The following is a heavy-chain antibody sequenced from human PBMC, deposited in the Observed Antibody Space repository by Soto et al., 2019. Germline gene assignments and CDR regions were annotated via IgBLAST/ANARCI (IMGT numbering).Heavy chain of an antibody. J-gene: IGHJ5*02. Sequence: ASVKVSCKASGYTFTSYGISWVRQAPGQGLEWMGWISAYNGNTNYAQKLQGRVTMTTDTSTSTAYMELRSLRSDDTAVYYCARTVRDDGDYDWLDPWGQGTLVTVSS. CDR2: ISAYNGNT. V-gene: IGHV1-18*01. D-gene: IGHD4-17*01. CDR1: GYTFTSYG. CDR3: ARTVRDDGDYDWLDP.